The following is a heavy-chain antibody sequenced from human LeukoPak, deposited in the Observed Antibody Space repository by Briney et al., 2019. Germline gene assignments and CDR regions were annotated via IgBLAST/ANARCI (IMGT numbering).Heavy chain of an antibody. CDR3: ARLNLSGSYLYYFDY. D-gene: IGHD1-26*01. Sequence: SETLSLTCAVYGGSFSSYYWSWIRQPPGKGLEWIGYISYSGNTNYNPSLKSRVTISVDMSKNQFSLKLSSVTAADTAVYHCARLNLSGSYLYYFDYWGQGTLVTVSS. CDR1: GGSFSSYY. CDR2: ISYSGNT. V-gene: IGHV4-59*08. J-gene: IGHJ4*02.